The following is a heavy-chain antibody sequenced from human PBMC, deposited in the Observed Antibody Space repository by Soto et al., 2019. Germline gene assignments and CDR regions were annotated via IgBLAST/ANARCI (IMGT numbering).Heavy chain of an antibody. V-gene: IGHV4-38-2*01. D-gene: IGHD2-15*01. CDR2: IHHSGTT. CDR1: GYSISSGYY. Sequence: KPSETLSLTCAVPGYSISSGYYWGWIRQPPGKGLEWIGSIHHSGTTYYNPSLKSRVSLSVDTSKNHFSVRLNSVTASDTAVYYCAPLSVSLSGPYGIHVWGQGTTVTVSS. J-gene: IGHJ6*02. CDR3: APLSVSLSGPYGIHV.